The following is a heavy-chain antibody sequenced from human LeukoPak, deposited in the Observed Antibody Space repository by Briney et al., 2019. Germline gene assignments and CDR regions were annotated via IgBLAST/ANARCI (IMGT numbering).Heavy chain of an antibody. J-gene: IGHJ5*02. CDR3: ARVVPAINWFDP. Sequence: SDTLSLTCTVSGGSISSYYWSWIRQPPGKGLEGIGYIYYSRSTNYNPSLKSRVTISVDTSKNQFSLKLSSVTAADTAVYYCARVVPAINWFDPWGQGTLVTVSS. V-gene: IGHV4-59*07. D-gene: IGHD2-2*01. CDR1: GGSISSYY. CDR2: IYYSRST.